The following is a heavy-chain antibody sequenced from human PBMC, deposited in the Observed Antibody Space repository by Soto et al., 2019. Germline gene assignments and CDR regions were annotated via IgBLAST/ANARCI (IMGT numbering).Heavy chain of an antibody. Sequence: SGPTLVKPTQTLTLTCTFSGFSLSTSGVGVGWIRQPPGKALEWLALIYWNDDKRYSPSLKSRLTITKDTSKNQVVLTMTNMDPVDTATYYCAHRPPSMWVVPAAMSWCYFDYWGQGTLVTVSS. CDR1: GFSLSTSGVG. V-gene: IGHV2-5*01. CDR3: AHRPPSMWVVPAAMSWCYFDY. D-gene: IGHD2-2*01. CDR2: IYWNDDK. J-gene: IGHJ4*02.